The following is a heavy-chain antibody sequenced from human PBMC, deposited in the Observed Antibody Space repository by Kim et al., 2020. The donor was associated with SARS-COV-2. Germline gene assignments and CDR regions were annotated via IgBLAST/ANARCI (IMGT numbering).Heavy chain of an antibody. D-gene: IGHD3-3*01. J-gene: IGHJ3*02. CDR1: GGSISSSNW. Sequence: SETLSLTCAVSGGSISSSNWWSWVRQPPGKGLEWIGKIYHSGSTNYNPSLKSRVTISVDKSKNQFSLKLSSVTAADTAVYYCARARFTIFGVVTASLGYAFDIWGQGTMVTVSS. CDR2: IYHSGST. V-gene: IGHV4-4*02. CDR3: ARARFTIFGVVTASLGYAFDI.